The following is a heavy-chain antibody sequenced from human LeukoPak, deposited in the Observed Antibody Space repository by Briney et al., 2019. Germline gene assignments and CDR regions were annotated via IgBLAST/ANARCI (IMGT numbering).Heavy chain of an antibody. CDR1: GGSISSSNW. V-gene: IGHV4-4*02. CDR2: IYHSGST. J-gene: IGHJ4*02. CDR3: AREGYGSGSYCDY. Sequence: SETLSLTCAVSGGSISSSNWWSWVRQPPGKGLEWIGEIYHSGSTNYNPSLKSRVTISVDKSKNQFSLKLSSVAAADTAVYYCAREGYGSGSYCDYWGQGTLVTVSS. D-gene: IGHD3-10*01.